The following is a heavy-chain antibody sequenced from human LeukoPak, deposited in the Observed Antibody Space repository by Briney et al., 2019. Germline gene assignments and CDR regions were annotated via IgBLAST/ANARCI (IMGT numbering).Heavy chain of an antibody. CDR3: ARRSSYAPPDYYYGMDV. J-gene: IGHJ6*02. V-gene: IGHV4-59*08. CDR2: IYYSGST. D-gene: IGHD6-6*01. CDR1: GGSISSYY. Sequence: SETLSLTCTVSGGSISSYYWSWIRQPPGKGLEWIGYIYYSGSTNYNPSLKSRVTISVDTSKNQFSLKLSSVTTADTAVYYCARRSSYAPPDYYYGMDVWGQGTTVTVSS.